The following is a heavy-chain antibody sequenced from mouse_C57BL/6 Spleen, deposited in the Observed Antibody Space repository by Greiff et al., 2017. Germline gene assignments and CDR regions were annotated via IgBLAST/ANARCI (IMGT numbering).Heavy chain of an antibody. D-gene: IGHD2-2*01. V-gene: IGHV5-9-1*02. Sequence: EVQVVESGEGLVKPGGSLKLSCAASGFTFSSYAMSWVRQTPEKRLEWVAYISSGGDYIYYADTVKGRFTISRDNARNTLYLQMSSLKSEDTAMYYCTRDGGYPYYYAMDYWGQGTSVTVSS. J-gene: IGHJ4*01. CDR1: GFTFSSYA. CDR2: ISSGGDYI. CDR3: TRDGGYPYYYAMDY.